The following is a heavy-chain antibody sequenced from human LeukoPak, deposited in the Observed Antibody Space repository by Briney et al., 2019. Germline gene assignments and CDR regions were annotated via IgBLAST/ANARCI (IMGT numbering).Heavy chain of an antibody. V-gene: IGHV1-18*01. CDR3: ARNNPLTGTTMIDY. CDR1: GYTFTNYG. J-gene: IGHJ4*02. CDR2: ISAYNGNT. Sequence: VASVKVSCKASGYTFTNYGIIWVRQAPGQGLEWMGWISAYNGNTNYAQKLQGRVTMTTDTSTSTAYMELRSLRSDDTAVYYCARNNPLTGTTMIDYWGQGTLVTVSS. D-gene: IGHD1-20*01.